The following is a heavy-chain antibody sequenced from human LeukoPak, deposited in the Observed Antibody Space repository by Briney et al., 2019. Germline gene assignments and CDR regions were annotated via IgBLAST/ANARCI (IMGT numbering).Heavy chain of an antibody. V-gene: IGHV3-NL1*01. Sequence: GGSLRLSCAASRFTFSSYGMHWVRQAPGKGLEWVSGVTGSGGTTYYADSVKGRFTISRDDSKNTLYLQMNSLRAEDTAVYYCARGGYYYDSSGYYAYYFDYWGQGTLVTVSS. D-gene: IGHD3-22*01. CDR3: ARGGYYYDSSGYYAYYFDY. CDR1: RFTFSSYG. J-gene: IGHJ4*02. CDR2: VTGSGGTT.